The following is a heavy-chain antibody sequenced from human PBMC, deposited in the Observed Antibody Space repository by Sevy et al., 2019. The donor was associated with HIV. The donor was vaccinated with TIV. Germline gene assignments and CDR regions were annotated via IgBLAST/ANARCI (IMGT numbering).Heavy chain of an antibody. CDR2: ISSDGN. V-gene: IGHV3-30*18. CDR1: GFSFSRFG. Sequence: GGSLRLSCAASGFSFSRFGMNWVDQAPGKGLEWVARISSDGNDYAESVKGRFTISRDNSKNTLHLQMNSLKTEDTAIYYCAKGKYHVDYWGHGTLVTVSS. CDR3: AKGKYHVDY. J-gene: IGHJ4*01.